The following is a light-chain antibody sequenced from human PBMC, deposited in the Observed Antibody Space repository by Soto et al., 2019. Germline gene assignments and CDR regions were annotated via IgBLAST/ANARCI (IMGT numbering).Light chain of an antibody. V-gene: IGKV1-5*01. CDR2: GAK. CDR1: QSVSTW. Sequence: DIQMTQSPSTLSAFVGDRVTISCRASQSVSTWLAWYQQKPGKAPNLLIFGAKTLQSGVPSRFSGSGYGTDFTLTITTLQPEDVGIYYCQQCHATPLTFGQGTRLEI. J-gene: IGKJ5*01. CDR3: QQCHATPLT.